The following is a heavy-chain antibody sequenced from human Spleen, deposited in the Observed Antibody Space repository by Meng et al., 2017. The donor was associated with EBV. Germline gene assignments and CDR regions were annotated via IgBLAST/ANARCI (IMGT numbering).Heavy chain of an antibody. V-gene: IGHV3-74*01. CDR1: GFSFSRYW. CDR2: TNEDGRIT. Sequence: EVPLVESGGTLVQPGGFLCLYCAASGFSFSRYWMHWVRQVPGKGLVWVSRTNEDGRITNYADSVKGRFTISRDNTKTTLYLQMNSLRAEDTAVYFCSRDLVGSDDDWGQGTLVTVSS. D-gene: IGHD6-25*01. CDR3: SRDLVGSDDD. J-gene: IGHJ4*02.